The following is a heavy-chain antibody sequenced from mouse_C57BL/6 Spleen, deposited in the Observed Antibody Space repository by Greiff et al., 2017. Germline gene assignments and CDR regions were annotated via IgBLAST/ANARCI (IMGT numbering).Heavy chain of an antibody. Sequence: QVQLQQSGPELVKPGASVKISCKASGYAFSSSWMNWVKQRPGKGLEWIGRIYPGDGDTNYNGKFKGKATLTADKSSSTAYMQLSSLTSEDSAVYFCARSWDGPYAMDYWGQGTSVTVSS. D-gene: IGHD4-1*01. V-gene: IGHV1-82*01. J-gene: IGHJ4*01. CDR1: GYAFSSSW. CDR2: IYPGDGDT. CDR3: ARSWDGPYAMDY.